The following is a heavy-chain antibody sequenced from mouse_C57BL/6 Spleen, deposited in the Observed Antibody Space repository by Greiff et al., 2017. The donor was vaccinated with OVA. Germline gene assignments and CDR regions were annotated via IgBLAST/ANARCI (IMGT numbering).Heavy chain of an antibody. CDR1: GYTFTSYW. Sequence: VKLQESGAELVKPGASVKLSCKASGYTFTSYWMHWVKQRPGQGLEWIGMIHPNSGSTNYNEKFKSKATLTVDKSSSTAYMQLSSLTSEDSAVYYCARENERTPSWFAYWGQGTLVTVSA. CDR3: ARENERTPSWFAY. V-gene: IGHV1-64*01. CDR2: IHPNSGST. J-gene: IGHJ3*01.